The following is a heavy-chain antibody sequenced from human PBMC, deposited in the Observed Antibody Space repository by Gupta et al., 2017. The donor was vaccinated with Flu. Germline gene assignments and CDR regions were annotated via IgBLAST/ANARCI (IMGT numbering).Heavy chain of an antibody. Sequence: QVQLQEWGPGLVKPSETLSLTCDVPGYSITSGYYWGWIRQPPGKGLEWIGSVYHSGVTYYNPSLKGRVTISVDTSKNQLSLRLRSVTAADTAVYYCARDWPPPGFGEPDFDYWGQGTLVTVSS. V-gene: IGHV4-38-2*02. CDR1: GYSITSGYY. CDR2: VYHSGVT. CDR3: ARDWPPPGFGEPDFDY. D-gene: IGHD3-10*01. J-gene: IGHJ4*02.